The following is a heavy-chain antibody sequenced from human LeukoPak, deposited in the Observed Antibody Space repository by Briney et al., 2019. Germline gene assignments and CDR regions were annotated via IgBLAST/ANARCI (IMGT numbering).Heavy chain of an antibody. V-gene: IGHV3-48*03. CDR1: GFTFSSYE. J-gene: IGHJ4*02. CDR3: ARAPSIAVAGTGYFDY. CDR2: ISSSGSTI. Sequence: GGSLRLSCAASGFTFSSYEMNWVRQAPGKGLEWVSYISSSGSTIYYADSVKGRFTISRDNAKNLLYLQMNSLRAEDTAVYYCARAPSIAVAGTGYFDYWGQGTLVTVSS. D-gene: IGHD6-19*01.